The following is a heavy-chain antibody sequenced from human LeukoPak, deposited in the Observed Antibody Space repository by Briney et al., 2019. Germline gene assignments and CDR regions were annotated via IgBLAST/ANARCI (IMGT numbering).Heavy chain of an antibody. V-gene: IGHV4-4*07. CDR1: GGSISSYY. D-gene: IGHD2-15*01. CDR2: IYTSGST. Sequence: SETLSLTCTVSGGSISSYYWSWIRQPAGKGLEWIGRIYTSGSTNYNPSLKSRVTISVDKSKNQFSLKLSSVTAADTAVCYCARVKPGGSSTSFDPWGQGTLVTVSS. CDR3: ARVKPGGSSTSFDP. J-gene: IGHJ5*02.